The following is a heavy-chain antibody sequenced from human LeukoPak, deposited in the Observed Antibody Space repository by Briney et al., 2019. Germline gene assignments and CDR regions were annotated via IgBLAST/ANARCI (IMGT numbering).Heavy chain of an antibody. CDR3: ARVLGAAAVQLYFDY. V-gene: IGHV3-21*04. D-gene: IGHD6-13*01. CDR1: GFTFSSYN. J-gene: IGHJ4*02. Sequence: GWSLRLSCVASGFTFSSYNMNWVRQAPGKGLEWISSISSSSSSYIYYAGSVKGRFTISRDNAKNSLYLQMNGLRAEDTAVYYCARVLGAAAVQLYFDYWGQGTLVTVSS. CDR2: ISSSSSSYI.